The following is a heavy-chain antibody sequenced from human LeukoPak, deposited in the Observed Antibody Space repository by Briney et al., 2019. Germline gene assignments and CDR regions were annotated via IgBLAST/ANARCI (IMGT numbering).Heavy chain of an antibody. CDR2: IYPNSGVT. Sequence: ASVKVSCKTSGYTFTGYYMHWVRQAPGQGLEWMGWIYPNSGVTNSPQKFQGRVTMTRDTSISTAYTELSSLRSDDTAVYYCARLWGKFDAFDIWGQGTMVTVSS. D-gene: IGHD7-27*01. V-gene: IGHV1-2*02. CDR3: ARLWGKFDAFDI. CDR1: GYTFTGYY. J-gene: IGHJ3*02.